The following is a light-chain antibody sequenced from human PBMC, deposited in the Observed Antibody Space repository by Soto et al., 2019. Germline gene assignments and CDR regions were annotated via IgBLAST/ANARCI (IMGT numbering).Light chain of an antibody. V-gene: IGKV3-15*01. CDR3: QQYANWPKT. CDR1: QSVSSSY. Sequence: EIVLKQSPGTLSLSPGERATLSCRASQSVSSSYLAWYQQKPGQAPRLLIYGAFTRAAGVPARFSGSGSGTEFTLTISSLQSEDSAVYFCQQYANWPKTFGQGTKVDIK. J-gene: IGKJ1*01. CDR2: GAF.